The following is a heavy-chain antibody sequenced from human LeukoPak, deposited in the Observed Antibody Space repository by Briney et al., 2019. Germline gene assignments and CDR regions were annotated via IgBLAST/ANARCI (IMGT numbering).Heavy chain of an antibody. Sequence: ASVKVSCKASGYTFTSYDINWVRQATGQGLEWMGWMNPNSGNTGYAQKFQGRVTITRNTSISTAYMELSSLRSEDTAVYYCARGPITIFGVVIPNYYYYYMDVWGKGTPVTVSS. CDR3: ARGPITIFGVVIPNYYYYYMDV. V-gene: IGHV1-8*03. CDR2: MNPNSGNT. J-gene: IGHJ6*03. D-gene: IGHD3-3*01. CDR1: GYTFTSYD.